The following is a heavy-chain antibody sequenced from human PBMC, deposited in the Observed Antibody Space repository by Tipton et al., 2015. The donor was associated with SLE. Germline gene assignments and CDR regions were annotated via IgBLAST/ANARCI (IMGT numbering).Heavy chain of an antibody. CDR1: GGSFSGYH. CDR3: ARGRLVFPFDY. D-gene: IGHD6-19*01. Sequence: TLSLTCAVYGGSFSGYHWNWIRQPPGKGLEWIGEINDSGSTNYNPSLKSRITISVDTSKSQFSLNLSSVTAADSAVYYCARGRLVFPFDYWGQGTLVTVSS. J-gene: IGHJ4*02. V-gene: IGHV4-34*01. CDR2: INDSGST.